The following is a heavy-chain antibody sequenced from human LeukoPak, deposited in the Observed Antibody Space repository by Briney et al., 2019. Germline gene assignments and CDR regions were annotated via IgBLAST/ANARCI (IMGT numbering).Heavy chain of an antibody. CDR1: GFTFSSYA. V-gene: IGHV3-23*01. Sequence: GGSLRLSCAASGFTFSSYAMSWVRQAPGKGLEWVSAISGSGGSTYYADSVKGWFTISRGNSKNTLYLQMNSLRAEDTAVYYCAKGGTDYYDSSGYYLIDYWGQGTLVTVSS. CDR3: AKGGTDYYDSSGYYLIDY. D-gene: IGHD3-22*01. J-gene: IGHJ4*02. CDR2: ISGSGGST.